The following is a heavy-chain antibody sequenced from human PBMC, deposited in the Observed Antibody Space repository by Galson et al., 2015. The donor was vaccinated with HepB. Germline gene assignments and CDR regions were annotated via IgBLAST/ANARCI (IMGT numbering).Heavy chain of an antibody. V-gene: IGHV1-58*02. Sequence: SVKVSCKASGFTFTSSAMQWVRQARGQRLEWIGWIVVGSGNTNYAQKFQERVTITRDMSTSTAYMELSSLRSEDTAVYYCAAGGLIAVAGSEFDYWGQGTLVTVSS. CDR3: AAGGLIAVAGSEFDY. CDR2: IVVGSGNT. J-gene: IGHJ4*02. D-gene: IGHD6-19*01. CDR1: GFTFTSSA.